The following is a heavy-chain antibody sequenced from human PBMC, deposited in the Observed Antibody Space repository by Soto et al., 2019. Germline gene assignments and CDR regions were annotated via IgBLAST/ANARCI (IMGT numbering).Heavy chain of an antibody. V-gene: IGHV1-58*01. J-gene: IGHJ4*02. CDR3: AAEVYSGGDCCHFDY. D-gene: IGHD2-21*02. CDR2: IIVGSGRT. Sequence: SVKVSCKTSGFTFTNSAVQWVRQARGQRLEWIGWIIVGSGRTNYAQTLQGRVTITRDISANTAYMELTSLTSDDTAVYYCAAEVYSGGDCCHFDYWGQGTQVTVSS. CDR1: GFTFTNSA.